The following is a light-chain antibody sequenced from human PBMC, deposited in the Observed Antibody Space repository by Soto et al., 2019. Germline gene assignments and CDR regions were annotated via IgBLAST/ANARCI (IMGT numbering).Light chain of an antibody. J-gene: IGLJ3*02. CDR3: VLYMGSGTWV. CDR2: STN. V-gene: IGLV8-61*01. Sequence: QTVVTQDPSFSVSPGGTVTLTCGLSSASVSTSYYPSWYQQTPGQAPRTLIYSTNTRSSGVPDRFSGSILGNKAALTITGAQADDESVYYCVLYMGSGTWVFGGGTKLTVL. CDR1: SASVSTSYY.